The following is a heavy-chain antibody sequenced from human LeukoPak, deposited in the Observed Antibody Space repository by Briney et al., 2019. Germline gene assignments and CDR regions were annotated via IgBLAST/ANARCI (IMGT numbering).Heavy chain of an antibody. CDR3: ARLPYGSGGYYMDV. J-gene: IGHJ6*03. CDR1: GYSISSGYY. V-gene: IGHV4-38-2*02. Sequence: SETLSLTCTVSGYSISSGYYWGWIRQPPGKGLEWIGSIYHSGSTYYNPSLKSRVTISVDTSKNQFSLKLSSVTAADTAVYYCARLPYGSGGYYMDVWGKGTTVTVSS. D-gene: IGHD3-10*01. CDR2: IYHSGST.